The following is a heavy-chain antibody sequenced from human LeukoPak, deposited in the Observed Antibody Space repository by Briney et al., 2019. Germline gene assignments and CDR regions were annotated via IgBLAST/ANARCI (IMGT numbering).Heavy chain of an antibody. V-gene: IGHV4-4*07. Sequence: SETLSLTCTVSGGSISSHYWSWIRQPPGKGLEWIGRIYTSGSTNYNPSLKSRVTMSVDTSKNQFSLKLSSVTAADTAVYYCAGEPGTKRVYYYMDVWGKGTTVTVSS. J-gene: IGHJ6*03. D-gene: IGHD1-1*01. CDR3: AGEPGTKRVYYYMDV. CDR1: GGSISSHY. CDR2: IYTSGST.